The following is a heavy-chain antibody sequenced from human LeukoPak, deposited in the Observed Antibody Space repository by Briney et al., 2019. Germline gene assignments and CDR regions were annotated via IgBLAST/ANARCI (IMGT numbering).Heavy chain of an antibody. V-gene: IGHV3-7*01. CDR3: AREELLGAYYYYGMDV. Sequence: GGSLRLSCAASGFTFSSYWVSWVRQAPGKGLEWVANIKQDGSEKYYVDSVKGRFTISRDNAKNSLYLQMNSLRAEDTAVYYCAREELLGAYYYYGMDVWGQGTTVTVSS. D-gene: IGHD1-26*01. J-gene: IGHJ6*02. CDR1: GFTFSSYW. CDR2: IKQDGSEK.